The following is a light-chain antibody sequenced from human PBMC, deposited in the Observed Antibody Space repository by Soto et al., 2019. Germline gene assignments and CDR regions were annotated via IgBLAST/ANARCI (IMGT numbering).Light chain of an antibody. Sequence: EIVMTQSPATLSVSPGERATLSCRASQSVSSNLAWYQQKPGQAPRLLIYGASTRATGIPARFSGRGSGKEFTLTISSLQYEDFAVYYWQQYNNWPTFGQGTKVEIK. V-gene: IGKV3-15*01. CDR2: GAS. J-gene: IGKJ1*01. CDR3: QQYNNWPT. CDR1: QSVSSN.